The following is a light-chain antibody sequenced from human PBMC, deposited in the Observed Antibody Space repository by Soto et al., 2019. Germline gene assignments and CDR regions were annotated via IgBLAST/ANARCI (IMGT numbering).Light chain of an antibody. J-gene: IGLJ3*02. CDR2: LNSDGSH. CDR1: SGHSSYA. Sequence: HLVLTQSPSASASLGASVKLTCTLSSGHSSYAIAWHQQQPEKGPRFLMKLNSDGSHSKGDGIPDRFSGSSSGAERYLTISSLQSEDEADYYCQTWGTGLGVFGGGTKVTVL. V-gene: IGLV4-69*01. CDR3: QTWGTGLGV.